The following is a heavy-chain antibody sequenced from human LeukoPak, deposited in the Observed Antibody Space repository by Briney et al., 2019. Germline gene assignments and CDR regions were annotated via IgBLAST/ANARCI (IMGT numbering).Heavy chain of an antibody. V-gene: IGHV1-2*02. CDR1: GYTFTGYY. Sequence: GASVTVSCKASGYTFTGYYMHWVRQAPGQGLEWMGWINPNSGGTNYAQKFQGRVTMTRDTSISTAYMELSRLRSDDTAVYYCARANYYDSSGYDYWGQGTLVTVSS. CDR2: INPNSGGT. J-gene: IGHJ4*02. D-gene: IGHD3-22*01. CDR3: ARANYYDSSGYDY.